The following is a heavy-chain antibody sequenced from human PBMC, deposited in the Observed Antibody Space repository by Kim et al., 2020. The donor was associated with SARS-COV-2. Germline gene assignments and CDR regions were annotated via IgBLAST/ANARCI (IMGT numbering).Heavy chain of an antibody. Sequence: ASVKVSCKASGYTFTSYGISWVRQAPGQGLEWMGWISAYNGNTNYAQKLQGRVTMTTDTSTSTAYMELRSLRSDDTAVYYCARVFSGITMIVNGMDVWGQGTTVTVSS. J-gene: IGHJ6*02. CDR1: GYTFTSYG. CDR2: ISAYNGNT. CDR3: ARVFSGITMIVNGMDV. D-gene: IGHD3-22*01. V-gene: IGHV1-18*04.